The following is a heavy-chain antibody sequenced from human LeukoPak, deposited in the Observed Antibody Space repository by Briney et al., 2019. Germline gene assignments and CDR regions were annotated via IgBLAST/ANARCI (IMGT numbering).Heavy chain of an antibody. J-gene: IGHJ6*02. CDR3: ATGLGYCSSTSCYEYFYYYYGMDV. CDR1: GYTFTGYY. CDR2: INPNSGGT. V-gene: IGHV1-2*02. Sequence: GASVKVSCKASGYTFTGYYMHWVRQAPGQGLEWMGWINPNSGGTNYAQKFQGRVTMTRDTSISTAYMELSSLRSEDTAVYYCATGLGYCSSTSCYEYFYYYYGMDVWGQGTTVTVSS. D-gene: IGHD2-2*01.